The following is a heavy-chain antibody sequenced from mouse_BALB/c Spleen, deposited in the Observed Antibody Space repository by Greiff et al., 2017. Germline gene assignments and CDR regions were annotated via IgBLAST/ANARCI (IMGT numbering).Heavy chain of an antibody. Sequence: EVMLVESGGGLVQPGGSLKLSCAASGFTFSSYTMSWVRQTPEKRLEWVAYISNGGGSTYYPDTVKGRFTISRDNAKNTLYLQMSSLKSEDTAMYYCARHPNSVLRPFAYWGQGTLVTVSA. D-gene: IGHD1-2*01. J-gene: IGHJ3*01. CDR2: ISNGGGST. CDR1: GFTFSSYT. V-gene: IGHV5-12-2*01. CDR3: ARHPNSVLRPFAY.